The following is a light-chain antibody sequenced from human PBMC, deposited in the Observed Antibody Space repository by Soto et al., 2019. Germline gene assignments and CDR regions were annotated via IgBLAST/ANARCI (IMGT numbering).Light chain of an antibody. CDR1: QTVTSY. CDR2: DAS. CDR3: QHYDSYSRT. Sequence: DVQMTQSPSSLSASVGDSLTLTCRASQTVTSYLNWYQQKPGKAPKLLISDASNLERGVPSRFSGSGSGAEFTLTISSLQPDDFATYYCQHYDSYSRTFGQGTNVGIK. V-gene: IGKV1-5*01. J-gene: IGKJ1*01.